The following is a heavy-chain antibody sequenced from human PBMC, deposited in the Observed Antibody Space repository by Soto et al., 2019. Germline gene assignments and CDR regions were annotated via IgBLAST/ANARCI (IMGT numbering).Heavy chain of an antibody. V-gene: IGHV3-74*01. Sequence: EVQLVESGGGLVQPGGSLRLSCAASGFTFSNYWMHWVRQAPGKGPVWVSRINSDGSSTSYADSVKGRFTISRDNAKDTLSLQMNSLRAEDTAVYYCARERGDYFDCWGQGTLVTVSS. D-gene: IGHD4-17*01. CDR1: GFTFSNYW. CDR2: INSDGSST. J-gene: IGHJ4*02. CDR3: ARERGDYFDC.